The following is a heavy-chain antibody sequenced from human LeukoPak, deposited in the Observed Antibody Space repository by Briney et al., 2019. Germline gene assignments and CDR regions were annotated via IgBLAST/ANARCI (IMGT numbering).Heavy chain of an antibody. Sequence: GGSLSLSWAAAGFTFSSYWMSWVRQAPGKGLEWVANIKQDGSEKYYVDSVKGRFTISRDNSKNTLYLQMNSLRAEATAVYYCAKQSYFDYWGQGTLVTVSS. CDR2: IKQDGSEK. CDR1: GFTFSSYW. V-gene: IGHV3-7*03. J-gene: IGHJ4*02. CDR3: AKQSYFDY.